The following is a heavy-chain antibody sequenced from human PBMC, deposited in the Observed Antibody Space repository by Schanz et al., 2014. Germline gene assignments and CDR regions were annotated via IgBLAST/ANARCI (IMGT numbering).Heavy chain of an antibody. J-gene: IGHJ5*02. CDR1: GVSISSYY. CDR3: ARVRPGFAIDP. D-gene: IGHD6-25*01. CDR2: SYYRVNT. Sequence: QVPLQESGPGLVKPSETLSLTCNVSGVSISSYYWSWIRQPPGKGLEWIGFSYYRVNTNYNPSLRSRVTISVAPSKTQFPRRLTSVPAADTAVYYCARVRPGFAIDPWGQGTLVTVSS. V-gene: IGHV4-59*08.